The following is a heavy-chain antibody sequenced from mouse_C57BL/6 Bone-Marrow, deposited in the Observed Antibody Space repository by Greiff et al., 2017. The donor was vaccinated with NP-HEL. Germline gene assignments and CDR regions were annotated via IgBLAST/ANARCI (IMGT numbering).Heavy chain of an antibody. CDR1: GYSFTSYY. J-gene: IGHJ3*01. V-gene: IGHV1-66*01. D-gene: IGHD1-1*01. CDR3: AKGYGSSWFAY. Sequence: QVTLKVSGPELVKPGASVKISCKASGYSFTSYYIHWVKQRPGQGLEWIGWIYPGSGNTKYNEKFKGKATLTADTSSSTAYMQLSSLTSEDSAVYYCAKGYGSSWFAYWGQGTLVTVSA. CDR2: IYPGSGNT.